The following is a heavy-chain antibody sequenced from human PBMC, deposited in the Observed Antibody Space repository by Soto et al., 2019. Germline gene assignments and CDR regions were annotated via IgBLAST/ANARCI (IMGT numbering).Heavy chain of an antibody. CDR2: ISSSSSTI. J-gene: IGHJ5*02. CDR1: GFIFTDYS. Sequence: PGGSLRLSCAASGFIFTDYSMTWIRQAPGKGLEWVSYISSSSSTIYYADSVKGRFTISRDNAKNSLYLQMNSLRDEDTAVYYCAIEYSSGWYDDFDLCVQGPLLTVS. CDR3: AIEYSSGWYDDFDL. V-gene: IGHV3-11*04. D-gene: IGHD6-19*01.